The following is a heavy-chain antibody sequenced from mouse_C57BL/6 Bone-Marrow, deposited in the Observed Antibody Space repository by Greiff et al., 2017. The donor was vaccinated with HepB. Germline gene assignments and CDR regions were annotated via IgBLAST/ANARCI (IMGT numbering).Heavy chain of an antibody. Sequence: QVQLQQSDAELVKPGASVKISCKVSGYTFTDHTIHWMKQRPEQGLEWIGYIYPRDGSTKYNEKFKGKATLTADKSSSTAYMQLNSLTSEDSAVYFCARGGYGSSHQAWFAYWGQGTLVTVSA. CDR3: ARGGYGSSHQAWFAY. CDR2: IYPRDGST. CDR1: GYTFTDHT. J-gene: IGHJ3*01. D-gene: IGHD1-1*01. V-gene: IGHV1-78*01.